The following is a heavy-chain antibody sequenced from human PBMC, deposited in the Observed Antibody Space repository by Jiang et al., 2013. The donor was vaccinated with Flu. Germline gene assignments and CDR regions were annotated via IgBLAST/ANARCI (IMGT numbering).Heavy chain of an antibody. D-gene: IGHD2-21*01. CDR3: ARGHSLDY. Sequence: GSGLVKPSETLSLTCTVSGGSVSSGSYYWSWIRQPPGKGLEWIGYIYYSGSTNYNPSLKSRVTISVDTSKNQFSLKLSSVTAADTAVYYCARGHSLDYWGQGTLVTVSS. J-gene: IGHJ4*02. CDR1: GGSVSSGSYY. V-gene: IGHV4-61*01. CDR2: IYYSGST.